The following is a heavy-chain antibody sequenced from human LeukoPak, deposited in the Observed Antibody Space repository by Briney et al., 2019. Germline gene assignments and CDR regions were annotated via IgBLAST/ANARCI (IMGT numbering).Heavy chain of an antibody. CDR3: ASGANYYGSGSPSNWFDP. CDR2: INHSGST. V-gene: IGHV4-34*01. CDR1: GFTFSSYS. Sequence: GSLRLSCAASGFTFSSYSMNWVRQPPGKGLEWIGEINHSGSTNYNPSLKSRVTISVDTSKNQFSLKLSSVTAADTAVYYCASGANYYGSGSPSNWFDPWGQGTLVTVSS. J-gene: IGHJ5*02. D-gene: IGHD3-10*01.